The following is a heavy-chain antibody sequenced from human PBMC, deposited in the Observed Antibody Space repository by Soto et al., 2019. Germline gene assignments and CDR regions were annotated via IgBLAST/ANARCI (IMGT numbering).Heavy chain of an antibody. J-gene: IGHJ6*02. CDR1: GFNFRDYY. Sequence: QVQLEESGGGLVKPGGSLRLSCAASGFNFRDYYFNWIRRAPGKGREWVSYISGSGSIIYYADSVKGRFTISRDNAKNSVYLQMNSLRDEDTAVYYCARDHDSSGKIHYDYGMDVWGQGTTVTVS. CDR2: ISGSGSII. D-gene: IGHD3-22*01. CDR3: ARDHDSSGKIHYDYGMDV. V-gene: IGHV3-11*01.